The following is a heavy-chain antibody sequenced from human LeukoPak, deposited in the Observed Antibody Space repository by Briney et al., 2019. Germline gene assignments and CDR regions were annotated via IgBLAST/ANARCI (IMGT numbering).Heavy chain of an antibody. CDR1: GGTFSSYA. CDR2: IIPIFGTA. V-gene: IGHV1-69*05. J-gene: IGHJ4*02. CDR3: ARVIYGSGSYFGFDY. D-gene: IGHD3-10*01. Sequence: ASVKVSCKASGGTFSSYAISWVRQAPGQGLEWMGGIIPIFGTANYALKFQGRVTITTDESTSTAYMELSSLRSEDTAVYYCARVIYGSGSYFGFDYWGQGTLVTVSS.